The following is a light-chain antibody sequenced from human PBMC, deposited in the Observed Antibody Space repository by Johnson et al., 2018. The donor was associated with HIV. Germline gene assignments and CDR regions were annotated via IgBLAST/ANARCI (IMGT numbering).Light chain of an antibody. Sequence: QSVLTHPPSVSAAPGQKVTISCSGSSSTIGSNYVSWYHLLPGTPPKLLIFKNNERPSGIPDRFSGSKSGTSATLGITGLQTGDEADYYCGTWDTSLSGGGVFGTGTKVTVL. J-gene: IGLJ1*01. CDR1: SSTIGSNY. V-gene: IGLV1-51*02. CDR3: GTWDTSLSGGGV. CDR2: KNN.